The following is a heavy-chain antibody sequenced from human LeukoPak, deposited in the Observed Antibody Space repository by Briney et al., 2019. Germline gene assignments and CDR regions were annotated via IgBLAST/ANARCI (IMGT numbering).Heavy chain of an antibody. CDR1: GGSISTYY. Sequence: SETLSLTCTVSGGSISTYYWSWIRQPPGKGLEWIGYIYYSGRTNYNPSLKSRVTISVDTSKNQFSLKLSSVTAADTAVYYCASSWFFDYWGQGTLVTVSS. V-gene: IGHV4-59*01. D-gene: IGHD6-13*01. CDR2: IYYSGRT. CDR3: ASSWFFDY. J-gene: IGHJ4*02.